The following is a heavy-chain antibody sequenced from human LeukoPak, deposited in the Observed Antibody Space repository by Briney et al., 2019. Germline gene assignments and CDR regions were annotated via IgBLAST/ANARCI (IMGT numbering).Heavy chain of an antibody. CDR3: ARLTRMPLFDI. J-gene: IGHJ3*02. CDR2: IHYSGST. D-gene: IGHD2-2*01. CDR1: GGSISSYY. Sequence: PSETLSLTCTVSGGSISSYYWTWIRQPPGKGLEWIGDIHYSGSTNYNPSLKSRVTISLDTSKNQFSRKLSSVPAADTAVYYCARLTRMPLFDIWGQGTVVTVSS. V-gene: IGHV4-59*01.